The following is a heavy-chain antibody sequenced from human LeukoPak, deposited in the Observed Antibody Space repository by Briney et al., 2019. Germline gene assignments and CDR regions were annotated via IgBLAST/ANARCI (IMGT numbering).Heavy chain of an antibody. J-gene: IGHJ4*02. V-gene: IGHV1-24*01. D-gene: IGHD3-10*01. CDR3: ATGAMVYEY. CDR2: FGPQVGET. Sequence: ASVKVSCKVSGSTLTEISIDWVRQAPGKGLECMGTFGPQVGETIHAQKLQGRLKMTADTSTDTAYMEMTGLQSEDTAVYYCATGAMVYEYWGQGTLVTVSS. CDR1: GSTLTEIS.